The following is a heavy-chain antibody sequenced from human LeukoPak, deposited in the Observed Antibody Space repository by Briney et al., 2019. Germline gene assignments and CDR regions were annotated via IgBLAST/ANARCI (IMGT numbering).Heavy chain of an antibody. V-gene: IGHV1-2*02. Sequence: GASVKVSCKASGYTFTDYYMHWVRQAPGQGLEWMGWINPNSGGTNYAQKFQGRVTMTRDTSISTAYMELSRLRSDDTAVYYCARETGVGILFDYWGQGTLVTVSS. D-gene: IGHD2-21*01. CDR3: ARETGVGILFDY. CDR1: GYTFTDYY. J-gene: IGHJ4*02. CDR2: INPNSGGT.